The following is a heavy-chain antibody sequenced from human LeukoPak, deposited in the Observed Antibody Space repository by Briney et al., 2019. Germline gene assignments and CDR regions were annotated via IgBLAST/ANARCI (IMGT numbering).Heavy chain of an antibody. CDR3: ARGAGSSSWYYYYGMDV. J-gene: IGHJ6*02. V-gene: IGHV1-46*01. Sequence: ASVKVSCKASGYTFTSYYMHWVRQAPGQGLEWMGIINPSGGRTTYAQKFQARVTMTRDTSTSTVYMELRSLRSEDTAVYYCARGAGSSSWYYYYGMDVWGQGTTVTVSS. CDR1: GYTFTSYY. D-gene: IGHD6-13*01. CDR2: INPSGGRT.